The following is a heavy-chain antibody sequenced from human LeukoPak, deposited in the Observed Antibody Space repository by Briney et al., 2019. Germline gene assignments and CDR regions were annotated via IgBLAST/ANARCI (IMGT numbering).Heavy chain of an antibody. V-gene: IGHV4-61*01. J-gene: IGHJ5*02. CDR2: IYYSGST. CDR1: GGSVSSGSYY. D-gene: IGHD3-22*01. CDR3: ARGLAVYDSSGYYYDWFDP. Sequence: PSETLSLTCTVSGGSVSSGSYYWSWIRQPPGKGLEWIGYIYYSGSTNYNPSLKSRVTISVDTSKNQFSLKLSSVTAADTAVYYCARGLAVYDSSGYYYDWFDPWGQGTLVTVSS.